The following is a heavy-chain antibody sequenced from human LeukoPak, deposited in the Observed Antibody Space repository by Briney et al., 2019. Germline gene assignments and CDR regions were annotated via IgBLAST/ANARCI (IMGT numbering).Heavy chain of an antibody. J-gene: IGHJ6*02. CDR1: GFTFSDYS. Sequence: GGSLRLSCPASGFTFSDYSLSWVRQAPGKGLEWVSSISSSSDYIYYADSVRGRFTISRDNARNSLYLQMNSLRAEDTAVYYCARSRSVSNYKGMDVWGQGTTVTVSS. V-gene: IGHV3-21*01. CDR2: ISSSSDYI. D-gene: IGHD5/OR15-5a*01. CDR3: ARSRSVSNYKGMDV.